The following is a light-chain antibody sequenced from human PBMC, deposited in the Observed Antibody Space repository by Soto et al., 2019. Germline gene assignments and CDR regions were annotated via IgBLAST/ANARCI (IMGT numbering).Light chain of an antibody. CDR2: AAS. CDR1: QRISYY. J-gene: IGKJ5*01. CDR3: QQSYSTPFT. V-gene: IGKV1-39*01. Sequence: IQMTQSPSSLSASVGDRVTITCRASQRISYYLNWFQQKPGRAPKLLIYAASSLEAGVPSRYSGSGSGTDFTLTISSLQPEDFATYYCQQSYSTPFTFGQGRLLEI.